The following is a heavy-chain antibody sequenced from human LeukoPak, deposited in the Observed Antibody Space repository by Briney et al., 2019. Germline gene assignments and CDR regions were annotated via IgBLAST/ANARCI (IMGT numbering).Heavy chain of an antibody. V-gene: IGHV1-46*01. CDR2: INPSGGST. CDR1: GYTFTSYY. CDR3: ARVIGDWFDP. J-gene: IGHJ5*02. Sequence: GSVEVSCKASGYTFTSYYMHWVRQAPGQGLEWMGIINPSGGSTSYAQKFQGRVTMTRDTSTSTVYMELSSLRSEDTAVYYCARVIGDWFDPWGQGTLVTVSS. D-gene: IGHD2/OR15-2a*01.